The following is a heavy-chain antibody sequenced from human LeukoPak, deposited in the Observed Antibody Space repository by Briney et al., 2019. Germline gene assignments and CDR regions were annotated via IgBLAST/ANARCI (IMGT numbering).Heavy chain of an antibody. CDR1: GYSFTSYD. CDR3: AAHTYYFSSGSFGH. D-gene: IGHD3-10*01. V-gene: IGHV1-8*01. J-gene: IGHJ4*02. Sequence: GASVKVSCKASGYSFTSYDINWVRQATGQGPEWIGWMNPSSGNTGYAQRFQGRVTMTRDTSTRTAYLELSSLRSEDTAVYYCAAHTYYFSSGSFGHWGQGTLVTVSS. CDR2: MNPSSGNT.